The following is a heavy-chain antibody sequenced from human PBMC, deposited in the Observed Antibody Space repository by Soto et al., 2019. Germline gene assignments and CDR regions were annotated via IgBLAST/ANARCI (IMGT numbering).Heavy chain of an antibody. CDR1: GDSVSSNSAA. D-gene: IGHD5-18*01. Sequence: SETLSTCVISGDSVSSNSAAWNWIRQSPSRGLEWLGRTYYRSKWYNDYAVSVKSRITINPDTSKNQFSLQLNSVTPEDTAVYYSAREDTAGFDYWGQGTLVTVSS. CDR2: TYYRSKWYN. CDR3: AREDTAGFDY. J-gene: IGHJ4*02. V-gene: IGHV6-1*01.